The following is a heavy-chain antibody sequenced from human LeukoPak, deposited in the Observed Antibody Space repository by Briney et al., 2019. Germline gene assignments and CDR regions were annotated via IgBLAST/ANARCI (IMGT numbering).Heavy chain of an antibody. CDR2: IAAYSGNT. V-gene: IGHV1-8*01. CDR3: ARGTVTPY. CDR1: GYNFSNYG. J-gene: IGHJ4*02. Sequence: ASVKVSCKASGYNFSNYGLNWVRQVPGQGLEWMGRIAAYSGNTNYAHKFQGRVTITRNTSISTAYMELSSLRSEDTAVYYCARGTVTPYWGQGTLVTVSS. D-gene: IGHD4-11*01.